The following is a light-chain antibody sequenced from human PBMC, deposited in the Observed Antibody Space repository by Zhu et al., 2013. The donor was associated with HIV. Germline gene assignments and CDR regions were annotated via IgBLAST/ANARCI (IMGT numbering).Light chain of an antibody. CDR3: QVWDNRGDRVV. CDR1: NIGRRS. V-gene: IGLV3-21*04. CDR2: DGD. Sequence: SFVLSQPPSVSVAPGGTATITCEADNIGRRSVHWHQQRPGQAPVLVIYDGDGRPSGIPERFYGYNSGNTATLTIITVEVGDEADYYCQVWDNRGDRVVFGGGTKLTVL. J-gene: IGLJ2*01.